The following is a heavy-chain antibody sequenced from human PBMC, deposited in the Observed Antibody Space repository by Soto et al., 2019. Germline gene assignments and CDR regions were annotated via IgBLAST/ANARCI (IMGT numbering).Heavy chain of an antibody. J-gene: IGHJ4*02. V-gene: IGHV3-7*04. D-gene: IGHD3-9*01. Sequence: EVQLVESGGGLVQPGGSLRLSCAASGFTFSSYWMSWVRQAPGKGLEWVANIKQDGSEKYYVDSVKGRFTISRDNAKNSLYLQMNSLRAEDTAVYYCARVRYDILTGPLDYWGQGTLFTVSS. CDR2: IKQDGSEK. CDR1: GFTFSSYW. CDR3: ARVRYDILTGPLDY.